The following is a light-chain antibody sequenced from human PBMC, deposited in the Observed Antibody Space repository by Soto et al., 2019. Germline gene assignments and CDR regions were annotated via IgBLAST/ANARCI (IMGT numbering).Light chain of an antibody. J-gene: IGLJ2*01. CDR3: SSYTTSSTLVV. CDR2: EVS. CDR1: SSDVGNYNY. V-gene: IGLV2-14*01. Sequence: QSALTQPASVSGSPGQSITISCTGTSSDVGNYNYVSWYQQHPDKAPKLMIYEVSNRPSGVSNRFSGSKSGNTASLTISGLQAEDEADYYCSSYTTSSTLVVFGGGTKVTVL.